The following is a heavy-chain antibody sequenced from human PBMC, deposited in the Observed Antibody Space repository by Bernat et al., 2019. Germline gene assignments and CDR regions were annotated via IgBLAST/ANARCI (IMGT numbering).Heavy chain of an antibody. CDR2: IWYDGSNK. D-gene: IGHD3-10*01. CDR1: GFTFSSYG. J-gene: IGHJ6*03. CDR3: ARDQVGSGSNYYYYYCYMDV. Sequence: QVQLVESGGGVVQPGRSLRLSCAASGFTFSSYGMHWVRQAPGKGLEWVAVIWYDGSNKYYADSVKGRFTISRDNSKNTLYLQMNSLRAEDTAVYYCARDQVGSGSNYYYYYCYMDVWGKGTTVTVSS. V-gene: IGHV3-33*01.